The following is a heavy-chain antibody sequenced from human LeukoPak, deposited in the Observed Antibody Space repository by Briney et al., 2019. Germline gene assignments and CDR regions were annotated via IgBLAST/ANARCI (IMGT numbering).Heavy chain of an antibody. CDR1: GFTFSSYS. V-gene: IGHV3-48*01. CDR2: ISSSSSTI. D-gene: IGHD3-3*01. J-gene: IGHJ4*02. CDR3: ARGRDFWSGYPYFDY. Sequence: GGSLRLSCAASGFTFSSYSMNWVRQAPGKGLEWVSYISSSSSTIYYADSVKGRFTISRDNAKNSLYLQMNSLRAEDTAVYYCARGRDFWSGYPYFDYWGQGTLVTVSS.